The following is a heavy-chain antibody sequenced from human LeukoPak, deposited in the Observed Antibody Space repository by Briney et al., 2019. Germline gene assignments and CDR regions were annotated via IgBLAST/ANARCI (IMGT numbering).Heavy chain of an antibody. J-gene: IGHJ3*02. CDR1: GFTVSSNY. CDR2: IYSGGST. CDR3: ARVLTYYYDSSGYPDAFDI. D-gene: IGHD3-22*01. V-gene: IGHV3-53*01. Sequence: GGSLRLSCAASGFTVSSNYMSWVRQAPGKGLEWVSVIYSGGSTYYADSVKGRFTISRDNSKNTLYLQMNSLRAEDTAVYYCARVLTYYYDSSGYPDAFDIWGQGTMVTVSS.